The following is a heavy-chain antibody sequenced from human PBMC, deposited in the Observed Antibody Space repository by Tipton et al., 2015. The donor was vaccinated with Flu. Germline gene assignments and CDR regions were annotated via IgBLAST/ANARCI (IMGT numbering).Heavy chain of an antibody. J-gene: IGHJ4*02. Sequence: TLSLTCSVSGDSIGSRYYWGWIRQSPGKGLEWIGNIHRSGNTYHNPSLKSRVTILVDTSKNQFSLKLTSMTAADTAVYYCARDRWEYASGFDSWGQGTLVTVSP. CDR2: IHRSGNT. V-gene: IGHV4-38-2*02. D-gene: IGHD1-26*01. CDR1: GDSIGSRYY. CDR3: ARDRWEYASGFDS.